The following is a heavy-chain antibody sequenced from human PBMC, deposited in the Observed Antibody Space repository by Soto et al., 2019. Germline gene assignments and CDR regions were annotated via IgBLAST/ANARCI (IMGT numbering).Heavy chain of an antibody. J-gene: IGHJ5*02. Sequence: SVKVSCKASGYSFTNNDVSWVLQATGQGLEWMGWMNPGSGDTGYAQKFQGRVTMTRDISIATAYMELSSLRSDDTAIYYCARMETFGSLNWFDPWGQGTLVTVSS. D-gene: IGHD3-16*01. CDR3: ARMETFGSLNWFDP. CDR2: MNPGSGDT. V-gene: IGHV1-8*01. CDR1: GYSFTNND.